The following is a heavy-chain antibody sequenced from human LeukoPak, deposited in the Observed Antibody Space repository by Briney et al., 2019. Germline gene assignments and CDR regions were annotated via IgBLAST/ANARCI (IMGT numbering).Heavy chain of an antibody. CDR3: ARAPGITRGTIGFDP. Sequence: GASVTVSRKAYGYTFSNYGISWVRQPPGQGLEWMGWISAYNGNKKYAQKYQGRVSMTTDTSTSTAYMELRSLRSDDTAVYYCARAPGITRGTIGFDPWGQGTLVTVSS. D-gene: IGHD1-14*01. CDR2: ISAYNGNK. V-gene: IGHV1-18*01. CDR1: GYTFSNYG. J-gene: IGHJ5*02.